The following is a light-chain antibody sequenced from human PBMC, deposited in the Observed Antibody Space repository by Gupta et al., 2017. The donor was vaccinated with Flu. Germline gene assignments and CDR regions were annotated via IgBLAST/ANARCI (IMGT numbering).Light chain of an antibody. V-gene: IGLV2-14*01. CDR1: SSDVGGYNY. CDR2: EVS. J-gene: IGLJ2*01. CDR3: SSYTSSSTPVV. Sequence: QSALTQPASVSGSPGQSITISCPGTSSDVGGYNYVSWYQQHPGKAPKLMIYEVSNRPSGVSNRFPGSKSGNTASLTISGLQAEDEADYYCSSYTSSSTPVVFGGGTKLTVL.